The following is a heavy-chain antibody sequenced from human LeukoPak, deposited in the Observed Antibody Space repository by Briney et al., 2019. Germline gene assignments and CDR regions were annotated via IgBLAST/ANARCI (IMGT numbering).Heavy chain of an antibody. CDR3: AKDTPLTAYTSGWSNNCFDY. J-gene: IGHJ4*02. Sequence: GGSLRLSCAASGFSFRDYAMTWVRQAPGKGLEWVSTVSGGAEATYYANSVKGRFAISRDNSKSALYLQMNSLRAEDTAIYYCAKDTPLTAYTSGWSNNCFDYWGQGTLVTVSS. CDR1: GFSFRDYA. CDR2: VSGGAEAT. D-gene: IGHD6-19*01. V-gene: IGHV3-23*01.